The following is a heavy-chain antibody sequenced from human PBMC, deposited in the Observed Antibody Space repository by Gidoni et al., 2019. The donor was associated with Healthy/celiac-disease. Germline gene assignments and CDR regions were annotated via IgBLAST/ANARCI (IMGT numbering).Heavy chain of an antibody. CDR2: FDPEDGET. CDR3: ATASHPRVCGSCYPPVFDY. V-gene: IGHV1-24*01. D-gene: IGHD2-15*01. CDR1: GYTLTALS. Sequence: QVQLVQSGAAVKKPGASVTVSCKVSGYTLTALSMHWVRQAPGKGLEWMGGFDPEDGETIYAQKFQGRVTMTEDTSTDTAYMELSSLRSEDTAVYYCATASHPRVCGSCYPPVFDYWGQGTLVTVSS. J-gene: IGHJ4*02.